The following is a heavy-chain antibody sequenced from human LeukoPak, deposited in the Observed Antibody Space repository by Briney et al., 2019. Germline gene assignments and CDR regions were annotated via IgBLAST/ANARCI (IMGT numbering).Heavy chain of an antibody. V-gene: IGHV1-2*02. D-gene: IGHD6-13*01. CDR1: GYTFTGYY. Sequence: GASVKVSCKASGYTFTGYYMHWVRQAPGQGLEWMGWINPNSGGTNYAQKFQGRVTMTRDMSTSTVYMELSSLRSEDTAVYYCARARVSSWYDNTVYYYYYMDVWGKGTTVTVSS. CDR3: ARARVSSWYDNTVYYYYYMDV. J-gene: IGHJ6*03. CDR2: INPNSGGT.